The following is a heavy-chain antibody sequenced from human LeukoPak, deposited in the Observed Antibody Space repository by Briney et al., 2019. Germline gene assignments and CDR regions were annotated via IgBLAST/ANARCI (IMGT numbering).Heavy chain of an antibody. Sequence: ASVKVSCKASLYTFTDYYLHWVRQAPGQGLEWMGWINPNSGGTNYAQKFQGRVTMTRDTSISTAYMELSSLRSDDTAVYYCASKGSGYCSSTRCQGAFDFWGQGTMVTVSS. CDR1: LYTFTDYY. CDR2: INPNSGGT. D-gene: IGHD2-2*03. J-gene: IGHJ3*01. CDR3: ASKGSGYCSSTRCQGAFDF. V-gene: IGHV1-2*02.